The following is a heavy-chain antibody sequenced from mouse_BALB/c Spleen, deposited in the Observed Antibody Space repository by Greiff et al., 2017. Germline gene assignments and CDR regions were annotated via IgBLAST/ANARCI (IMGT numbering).Heavy chain of an antibody. CDR3: ARAGNYYYFDY. Sequence: EVQRVESGGGLVQPGGSRKLSCAASGFTFSSFGMHWVRQAPEKGLEWVAYISSGSSTIYYADTVKGRFTISRDNPKNTLFLQMTSLRSEDTAMYYCARAGNYYYFDYWGQGTTLTVSS. J-gene: IGHJ2*01. V-gene: IGHV5-17*02. D-gene: IGHD2-1*01. CDR2: ISSGSSTI. CDR1: GFTFSSFG.